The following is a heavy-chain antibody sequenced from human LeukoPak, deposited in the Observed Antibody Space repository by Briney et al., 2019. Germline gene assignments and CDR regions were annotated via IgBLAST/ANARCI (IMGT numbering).Heavy chain of an antibody. CDR3: VRDLATVATPYFDY. J-gene: IGHJ4*02. D-gene: IGHD4-23*01. CDR2: FDPEDGET. Sequence: ASVKVSCKVSGSTLTELSMHWVRQAPGKGLEWMGGFDPEDGETFYAQDFQGRVIMTRDTSISTVYMELSRLTYDDTAVYYCVRDLATVATPYFDYWGQGALVTVSS. CDR1: GSTLTELS. V-gene: IGHV1-24*01.